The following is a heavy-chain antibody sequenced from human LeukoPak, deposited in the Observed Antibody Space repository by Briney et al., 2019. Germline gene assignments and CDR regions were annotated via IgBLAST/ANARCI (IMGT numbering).Heavy chain of an antibody. V-gene: IGHV4-39*07. D-gene: IGHD3-22*01. J-gene: IGHJ3*02. CDR3: ARATYYYDSSGYWTLEFDFDI. Sequence: SETLSLTCTVSGGSISSSSYYWGWIRQPPGKGLEWIGSIYHSGSTYYNPSLKSRVTISVDTSKNQFSLKLSSVTAADTAVYYCARATYYYDSSGYWTLEFDFDIWGQGTMVTVSS. CDR1: GGSISSSSYY. CDR2: IYHSGST.